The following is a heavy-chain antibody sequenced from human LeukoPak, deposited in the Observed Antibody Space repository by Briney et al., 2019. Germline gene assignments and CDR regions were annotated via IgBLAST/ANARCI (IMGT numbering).Heavy chain of an antibody. J-gene: IGHJ4*02. V-gene: IGHV3-23*01. CDR2: ISGSGGST. CDR3: ARDPRAYYDSSGYTFDS. D-gene: IGHD3-22*01. Sequence: GGSLRLSCAASGFTFSSYAMSWVRQAPGKGLEWVSAISGSGGSTYYADSVKGRFTISRDNSKNTLYLQMNSLRAEDTAVYYCARDPRAYYDSSGYTFDSWGQGTLVTVSS. CDR1: GFTFSSYA.